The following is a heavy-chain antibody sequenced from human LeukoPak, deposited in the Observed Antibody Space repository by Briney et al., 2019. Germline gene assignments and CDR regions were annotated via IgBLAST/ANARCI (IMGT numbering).Heavy chain of an antibody. V-gene: IGHV3-43*02. CDR2: ISGDGGST. J-gene: IGHJ4*02. CDR3: AKDTGRGYSYAHSCY. CDR1: GLPFVDYA. Sequence: GGSLRLSCAASGLPFVDYAIHWVGQAQGKGLDWVSLISGDGGSTYYADSVKGRFTISRDNSKNSLYLQMNSLRTEDTALYYCAKDTGRGYSYAHSCYWGQGTLVTVSS. D-gene: IGHD5-18*01.